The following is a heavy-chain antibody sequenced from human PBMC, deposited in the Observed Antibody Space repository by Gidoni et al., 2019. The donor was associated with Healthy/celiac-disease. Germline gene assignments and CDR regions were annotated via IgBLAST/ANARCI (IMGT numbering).Heavy chain of an antibody. D-gene: IGHD3-16*01. CDR1: GFTFSSYG. CDR2: IWYDGSNK. J-gene: IGHJ4*02. V-gene: IGHV3-33*01. CDR3: ARALGGPSDPHFDY. Sequence: QVQLVESGGGVVQPGRSLRLSCAASGFTFSSYGMHWVRQAPGKGLEWVAVIWYDGSNKYYADSVKGRFTISRDNSKNTLYLQMNSLRAEDTAVYYCARALGGPSDPHFDYWGQGTLVTVSS.